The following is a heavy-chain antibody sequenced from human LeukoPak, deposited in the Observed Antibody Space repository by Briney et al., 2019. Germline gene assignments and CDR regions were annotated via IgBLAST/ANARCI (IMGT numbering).Heavy chain of an antibody. J-gene: IGHJ4*02. Sequence: SVKVSCKASGGTFSSYAISWVRQAPGQGIEWMGGIIPIFGIANYAQKFQGRVTITADKSTSTAYMELSSLRSEDTAVYYCARDGYSGSYRALFDYWGQGTLVTVSS. CDR1: GGTFSSYA. CDR2: IIPIFGIA. V-gene: IGHV1-69*17. D-gene: IGHD1-26*01. CDR3: ARDGYSGSYRALFDY.